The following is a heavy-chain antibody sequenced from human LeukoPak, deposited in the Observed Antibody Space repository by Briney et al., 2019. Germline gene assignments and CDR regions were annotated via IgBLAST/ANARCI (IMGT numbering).Heavy chain of an antibody. CDR2: IYHSGST. CDR1: GGSISSGGYS. Sequence: PSETLSLTCAVSGGSISSGGYSWSWIRQPPGKGLEWIGYIYHSGSTYYNPSLKSRVTISVDRSKNQFTLKLSSVTAADTAVDYCARSICGGDCYHEYYFDYWGQGTLVTVSS. CDR3: ARSICGGDCYHEYYFDY. J-gene: IGHJ4*02. V-gene: IGHV4-30-2*01. D-gene: IGHD2-21*02.